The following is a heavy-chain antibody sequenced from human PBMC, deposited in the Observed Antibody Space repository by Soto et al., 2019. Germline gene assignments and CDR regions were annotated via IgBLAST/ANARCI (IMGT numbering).Heavy chain of an antibody. D-gene: IGHD5-12*01. J-gene: IGHJ1*01. CDR2: IIPVFGRP. CDR3: EREGSGYNF. Sequence: ASVKVSCKAPGGTFSSFGISWVRQAPGQGLEWMGGIIPVFGRPNYAQRFRGRLTITADESTNTGYMELSDLRSEAPAVYSPEREGSGYNFWRQGTQGTSPQ. CDR1: GGTFSSFG. V-gene: IGHV1-69*13.